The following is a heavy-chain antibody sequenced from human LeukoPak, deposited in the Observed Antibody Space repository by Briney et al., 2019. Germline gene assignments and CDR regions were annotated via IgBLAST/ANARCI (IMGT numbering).Heavy chain of an antibody. CDR3: ARDGRAAAYWFDP. D-gene: IGHD6-13*01. CDR1: GFTFSSYA. CDR2: ISGSGGST. J-gene: IGHJ5*02. Sequence: GGSLRLSCAAAGFTFSSYAMSWVRQAPGKGLEWVSAISGSGGSTYYADSVKGRFTISRDNSKNTLYLQMNSLRAADTAVYYCARDGRAAAYWFDPWGQGTLVTVSS. V-gene: IGHV3-23*01.